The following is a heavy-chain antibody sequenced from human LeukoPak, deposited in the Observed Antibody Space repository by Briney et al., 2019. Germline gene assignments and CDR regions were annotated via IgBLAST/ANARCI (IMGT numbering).Heavy chain of an antibody. D-gene: IGHD3-16*01. J-gene: IGHJ4*02. V-gene: IGHV3-15*01. CDR1: GFTLSNAW. CDR2: IKSKTDGGTT. CDR3: TTEGELWLSFDY. Sequence: GGSLRLSCAASGFTLSNAWMSWVRQAPGKGLEWVGRIKSKTDGGTTDYAAPVKGRFTISRDDSKNTLYLQMNSLKTEDTAVYYCTTEGELWLSFDYWGQGTLVTVSS.